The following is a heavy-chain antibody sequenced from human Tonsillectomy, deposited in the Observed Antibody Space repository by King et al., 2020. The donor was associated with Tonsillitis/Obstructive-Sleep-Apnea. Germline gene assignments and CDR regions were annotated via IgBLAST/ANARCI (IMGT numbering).Heavy chain of an antibody. J-gene: IGHJ6*03. V-gene: IGHV3-11*05. CDR2: ISSSSTYT. CDR1: GFTFSDYY. Sequence: VQLVESGGGLVKPGGSLRLYCAASGFTFSDYYMSWIRQAPGKGLEWVSYISSSSTYTNYADSVKGRFTISRDNAKNSLYLQMNSLRAEDTAVYYCARVVPATPRDYYYYYMDVWGKGTTVTVSS. D-gene: IGHD2-2*01. CDR3: ARVVPATPRDYYYYYMDV.